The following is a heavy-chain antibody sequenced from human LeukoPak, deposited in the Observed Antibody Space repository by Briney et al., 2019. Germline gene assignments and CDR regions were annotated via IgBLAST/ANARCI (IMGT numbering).Heavy chain of an antibody. CDR2: ISGSGGDT. CDR1: GFTFSSYG. V-gene: IGHV3-23*01. D-gene: IGHD3-10*01. CDR3: AKGRLWFGESFDY. Sequence: GGSLRLSCAASGFTFSSYGMHWVRQAPGKGLEWVSGISGSGGDTYYADSVKGRFTISRDNSKNTLYLQMNSLRAEDTAVYYCAKGRLWFGESFDYWGQGTLVTVSS. J-gene: IGHJ4*02.